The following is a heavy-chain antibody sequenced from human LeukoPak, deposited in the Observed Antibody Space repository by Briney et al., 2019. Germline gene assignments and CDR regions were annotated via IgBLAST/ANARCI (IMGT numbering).Heavy chain of an antibody. D-gene: IGHD2-15*01. CDR1: GFTFSSYA. Sequence: GGSLRLSCAASGFTFSSYAMSWVRQAPGKGLEWVSAISGSGGSTYYADSVKGRFTISRDNSKNTLYLQMNSLRAEDTAVYYCARELASSTLLRSRSYYMDVWGKGTTVTVSS. V-gene: IGHV3-23*01. CDR3: ARELASSTLLRSRSYYMDV. CDR2: ISGSGGST. J-gene: IGHJ6*03.